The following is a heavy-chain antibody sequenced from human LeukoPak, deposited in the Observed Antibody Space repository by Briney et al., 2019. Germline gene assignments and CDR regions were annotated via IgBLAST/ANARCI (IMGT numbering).Heavy chain of an antibody. D-gene: IGHD3-10*01. Sequence: PSETLSLTCTVSGGSISSDGYYWPWIRQHPGKGLEWIGYIYYSGSTYYNPSLKSRLFISADTSENQFSLRLRSVTAADTAVYYFARVVTMVGMDVWGQGTTITVSS. J-gene: IGHJ6*02. CDR1: GGSISSDGYY. CDR2: IYYSGST. CDR3: ARVVTMVGMDV. V-gene: IGHV4-31*03.